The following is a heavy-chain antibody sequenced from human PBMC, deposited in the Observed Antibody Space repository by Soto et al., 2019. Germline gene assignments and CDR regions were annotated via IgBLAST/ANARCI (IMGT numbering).Heavy chain of an antibody. D-gene: IGHD5-12*01. CDR1: GFTFSDYY. CDR3: AKPELGSGYDFTFYY. Sequence: PGGSMRLSCAASGFTFSDYYMSWIRQAPGKGLEWVAFINNNSSNKYYADSVKGRFTISRDNSKNTLYLQMNSLRAEDTAMYYYAKPELGSGYDFTFYYWGQGTLVTVSS. J-gene: IGHJ4*02. CDR2: INNNSSNK. V-gene: IGHV3-30*02.